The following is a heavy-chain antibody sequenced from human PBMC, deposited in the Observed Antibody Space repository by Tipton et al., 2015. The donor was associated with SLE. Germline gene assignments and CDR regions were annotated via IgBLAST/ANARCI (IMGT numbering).Heavy chain of an antibody. Sequence: TLSLTCTVSGGSISSGDYLWSWIRQPAGKGLEWIGHIYTGGSTNYSPSFESRVTISFDMSKNQVSLKLNSVTAADTAVYYCARAAYYYGSGSYYNVGWFDPWGQGTLVTVSS. CDR2: IYTGGST. J-gene: IGHJ5*02. V-gene: IGHV4-61*09. CDR3: ARAAYYYGSGSYYNVGWFDP. CDR1: GGSISSGDYL. D-gene: IGHD3-10*01.